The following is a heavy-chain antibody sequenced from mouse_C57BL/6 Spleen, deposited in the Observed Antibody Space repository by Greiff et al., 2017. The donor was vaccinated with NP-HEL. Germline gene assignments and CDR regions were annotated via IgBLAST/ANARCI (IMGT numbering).Heavy chain of an antibody. CDR1: GFTFSDYG. Sequence: EVHLVESGGGLVKPGGSLKLSCAASGFTFSDYGMHWVRQAPEKGLEWVAYISSGSSTIYYADTVKGRFTISRDNAKNTLFLQMTSLRSEDTAMYYCARPTTVVYYAMDYWGQGTSVTVSS. D-gene: IGHD1-1*01. CDR2: ISSGSSTI. J-gene: IGHJ4*01. V-gene: IGHV5-17*01. CDR3: ARPTTVVYYAMDY.